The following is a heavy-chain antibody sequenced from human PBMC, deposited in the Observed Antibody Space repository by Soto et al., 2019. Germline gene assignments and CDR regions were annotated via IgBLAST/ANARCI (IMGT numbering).Heavy chain of an antibody. CDR3: ARVDRYYYYGMDV. CDR1: GGSISSGGYY. V-gene: IGHV4-31*03. J-gene: IGHJ6*02. D-gene: IGHD3-9*01. CDR2: IYYGGSS. Sequence: QVQLQESGPGLVKPSQTLSLTCTVSGGSISSGGYYWSWIRQHPGKGLEWIGYIYYGGSSYYNPSLKSRVTTSVDTSKTQFSLKLSSVTAADTAVYYCARVDRYYYYGMDVWGQGTTVTVPS.